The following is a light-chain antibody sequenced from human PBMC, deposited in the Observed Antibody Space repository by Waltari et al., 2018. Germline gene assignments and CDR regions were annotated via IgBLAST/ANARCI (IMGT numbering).Light chain of an antibody. CDR2: EDT. CDR1: ALPKKN. V-gene: IGLV3-10*01. CDR3: YSADSSGNHKGI. J-gene: IGLJ2*01. Sequence: SYELPQPPSVSVSPGQAARIPCPGDALPKKNGYWNQQKSGQAPVLVIYEDTKRPSGIPERFSGSSSGTMATLTISGAQVEDEADYYCYSADSSGNHKGIFGGGTKVTVL.